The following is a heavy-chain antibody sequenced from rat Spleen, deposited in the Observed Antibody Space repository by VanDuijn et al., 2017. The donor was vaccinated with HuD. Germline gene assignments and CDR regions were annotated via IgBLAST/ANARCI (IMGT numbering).Heavy chain of an antibody. Sequence: VQLVESGGGLVQPGKSLKLSCSASGFTFSNYGMNWIRQAPGKGLDWVAYISNNSGTVYTDAVRGRFTISRDNAKNTLYLQLNSLKSEDTAIYYCATNNWDYWGQGVMVTVSS. CDR2: ISNNSGT. D-gene: IGHD1-10*01. V-gene: IGHV5-62*01. CDR1: GFTFSNYG. CDR3: ATNNWDY. J-gene: IGHJ2*01.